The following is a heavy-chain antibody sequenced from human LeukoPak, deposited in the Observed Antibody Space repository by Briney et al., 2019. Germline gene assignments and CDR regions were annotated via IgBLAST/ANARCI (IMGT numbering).Heavy chain of an antibody. CDR2: INHSGST. V-gene: IGHV4-34*01. CDR3: ASRQWELLPSDY. Sequence: PAETLSLTCAVYGGSFSGYYWNRIRQPPGKGLEWIGEINHSGSTNYNPSLKSRVTISVDTSKNQFSLKLSSVTAADTAVYYCASRQWELLPSDYWGQGTLVTVSS. D-gene: IGHD1-26*01. J-gene: IGHJ4*02. CDR1: GGSFSGYY.